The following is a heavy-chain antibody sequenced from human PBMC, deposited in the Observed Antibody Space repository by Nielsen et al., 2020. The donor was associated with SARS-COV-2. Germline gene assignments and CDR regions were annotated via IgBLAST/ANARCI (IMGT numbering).Heavy chain of an antibody. CDR3: ARGGGVTHYFDF. D-gene: IGHD4-23*01. Sequence: VRQMPGKGLEWVSFVSGSSYFTHYADSVRGRFTVSRDNARNTLYLQMHSLKPEDTAVYFCARGGGVTHYFDFWGQGALVTVSS. J-gene: IGHJ4*02. CDR2: VSGSSYFT. V-gene: IGHV3-21*01.